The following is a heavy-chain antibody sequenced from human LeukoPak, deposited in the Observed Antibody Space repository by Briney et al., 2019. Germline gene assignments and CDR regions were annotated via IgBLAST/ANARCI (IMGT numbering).Heavy chain of an antibody. D-gene: IGHD3-9*01. CDR2: IFYSGNT. CDR3: ARDLSFDWFPYYFDY. J-gene: IGHJ4*02. V-gene: IGHV4-39*07. Sequence: PSETLSLTCTVSSGSVSNSHYYWAWVRQPPGKGLEWLGSIFYSGNTHYNPSLKSPVTISIDTSKNQFSLKVSSVTAAGTAIYYCARDLSFDWFPYYFDYWGQGILVTVSS. CDR1: SGSVSNSHYY.